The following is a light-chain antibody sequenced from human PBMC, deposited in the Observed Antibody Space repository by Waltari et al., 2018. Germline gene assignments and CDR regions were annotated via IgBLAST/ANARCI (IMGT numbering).Light chain of an antibody. CDR3: QTGGHGTWV. Sequence: QLVLTQSPSASASLGASVRLTCTLSSGHSSNIIAWHQQQPEKGPRYLMKVNSDGSHSKGDEIPDRCSGSSSGGERYRTISSLQSEDEADYYCQTGGHGTWVFGGGTKLTVL. CDR1: SGHSSNI. J-gene: IGLJ3*02. V-gene: IGLV4-69*01. CDR2: VNSDGSH.